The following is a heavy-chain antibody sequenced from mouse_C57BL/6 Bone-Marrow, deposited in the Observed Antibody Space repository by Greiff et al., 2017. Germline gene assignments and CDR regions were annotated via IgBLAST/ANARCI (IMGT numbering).Heavy chain of an antibody. Sequence: LKQPGAELVRPGTSVKLSCKASGYTFTSYWMHWVKQRPGQGLEWIGVIDPSDSYTNYNQKFKGKATLTVDTSSSTAYMQLSSLTSEDSAVYYCARGRITTVVPYYFDYWGQGTTLTVSS. CDR3: ARGRITTVVPYYFDY. CDR2: IDPSDSYT. D-gene: IGHD1-1*01. CDR1: GYTFTSYW. V-gene: IGHV1-59*01. J-gene: IGHJ2*01.